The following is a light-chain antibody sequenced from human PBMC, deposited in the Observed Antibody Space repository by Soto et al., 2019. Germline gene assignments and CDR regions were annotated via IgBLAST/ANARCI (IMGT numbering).Light chain of an antibody. CDR2: AAS. J-gene: IGKJ1*01. Sequence: DIQMTQSPSSLSASVGDRVTITCRASQSITSYLNWYQQKPGKAPKLLIYAASSLQSGVPSRFSGSGSGTDFTLIISSLQPEDFATYFCQQSYRPPWTFGQGTEVEIK. CDR1: QSITSY. V-gene: IGKV1-39*01. CDR3: QQSYRPPWT.